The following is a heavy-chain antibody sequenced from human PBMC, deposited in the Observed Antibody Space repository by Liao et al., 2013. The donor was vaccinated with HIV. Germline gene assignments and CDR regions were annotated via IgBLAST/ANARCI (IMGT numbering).Heavy chain of an antibody. CDR2: IYYSGST. V-gene: IGHV4-59*01. Sequence: QVQLQQWGAGLLKPSETLSLTCAVYGGSISSYYWSWIRQPPGKGLEWIGYIYYSGSTNYNPSLKSRVTISVDTSKNQFSLKLSSVTAADTAVYYCARGGTTRTFDYWGQGTLVTVSS. D-gene: IGHD4-17*01. J-gene: IGHJ4*02. CDR1: GGSISSYY. CDR3: ARGGTTRTFDY.